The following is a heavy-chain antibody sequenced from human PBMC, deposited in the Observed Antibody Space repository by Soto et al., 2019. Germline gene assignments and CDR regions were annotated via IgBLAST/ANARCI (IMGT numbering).Heavy chain of an antibody. Sequence: ASVKVSCQACGYTFTGYYMHWVRQAPGQGLEWMGWSNPNSGGTNYAQKFQGRVTMTKDTSISTAYMELSRLRSDDTAVYYCARIYDFWSGYSTMGFDYWGQGTLVTVSS. CDR2: SNPNSGGT. J-gene: IGHJ4*02. D-gene: IGHD3-3*01. V-gene: IGHV1-2*02. CDR3: ARIYDFWSGYSTMGFDY. CDR1: GYTFTGYY.